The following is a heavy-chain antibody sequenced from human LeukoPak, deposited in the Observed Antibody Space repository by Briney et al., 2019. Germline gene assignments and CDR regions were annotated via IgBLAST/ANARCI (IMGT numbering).Heavy chain of an antibody. D-gene: IGHD3-10*01. CDR3: AREGYYGSGSPPSLYFDY. CDR1: GFTFTSYW. V-gene: IGHV3-74*01. CDR2: INTDGTIT. J-gene: IGHJ4*02. Sequence: GGSLRLSCAASGFTFTSYWMHWVRQAPGKGLVWLSRINTDGTITSYADSLEGRFTISRDNSRSTLYLQMNSLRPEDTAIYYCAREGYYGSGSPPSLYFDYWGQGTLVTVSS.